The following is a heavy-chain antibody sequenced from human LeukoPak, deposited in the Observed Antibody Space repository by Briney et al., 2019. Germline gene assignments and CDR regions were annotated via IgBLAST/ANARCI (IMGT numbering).Heavy chain of an antibody. J-gene: IGHJ5*02. D-gene: IGHD4-11*01. V-gene: IGHV3-74*01. CDR2: ISSDGSTT. Sequence: GGSLRLSCAASGFTVSSNYMSWIRQAPGKGLVWVSRISSDGSTTSYADSVKGRFTISRDNAKNTLYLQMNSLRAEDTAVYYCARRDYFDPWGQGTLVTVSS. CDR3: ARRDYFDP. CDR1: GFTVSSNY.